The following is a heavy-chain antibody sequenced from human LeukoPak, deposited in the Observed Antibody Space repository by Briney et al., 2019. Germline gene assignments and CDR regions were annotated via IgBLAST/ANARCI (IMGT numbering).Heavy chain of an antibody. D-gene: IGHD5-12*01. V-gene: IGHV3-23*01. Sequence: AGGSLRLSCAVSGITFSSFAMNWVRQAPGKGLEWVSGISGTAGSTYYADSVKGRFTISRDNSKNTLYLQMNSLRAEDTAVYYCARESYSGYEGFDYWGQGTLVTVSS. J-gene: IGHJ4*02. CDR1: GITFSSFA. CDR3: ARESYSGYEGFDY. CDR2: ISGTAGST.